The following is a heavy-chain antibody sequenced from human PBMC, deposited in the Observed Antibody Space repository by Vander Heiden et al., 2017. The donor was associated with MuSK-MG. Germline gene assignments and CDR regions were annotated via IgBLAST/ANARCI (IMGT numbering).Heavy chain of an antibody. CDR2: ISSSSCNI. CDR3: AWSGN. V-gene: IGHV3-48*04. D-gene: IGHD3-10*01. J-gene: IGHJ4*02. Sequence: EVQLVESGGGVVHPGGSLRLSCAASGFTLTTPGMTWVRQAPGKGLEWISYISSSSCNIFEADSVKGRFTISRDNAKNSLYLQMNSLRAEDTAVYYCAWSGNWGQGTLVTVSS. CDR1: GFTLTTPG.